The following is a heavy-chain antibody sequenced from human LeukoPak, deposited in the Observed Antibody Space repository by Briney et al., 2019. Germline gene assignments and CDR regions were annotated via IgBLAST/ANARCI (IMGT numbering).Heavy chain of an antibody. Sequence: AGGSLRLSCAASGFTFSSYAMHWVRQAPGKGLEWVAVISYDGSNKYYADSVKGRFTISRDDSKNTLYLQMNSLRAEDTAVYYCARGPSPYCGGDCYVHYWGQGTLVTVSS. CDR2: ISYDGSNK. CDR3: ARGPSPYCGGDCYVHY. D-gene: IGHD2-21*02. J-gene: IGHJ4*02. CDR1: GFTFSSYA. V-gene: IGHV3-30-3*01.